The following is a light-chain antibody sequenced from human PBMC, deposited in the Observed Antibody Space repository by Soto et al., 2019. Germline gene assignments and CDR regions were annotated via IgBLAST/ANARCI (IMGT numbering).Light chain of an antibody. CDR2: SNS. J-gene: IGLJ2*01. V-gene: IGLV1-40*01. CDR3: AAWDDSLNGVV. Sequence: QSVLTQPPSVSGAPGQRVTISCTGSSSNIGAGYDVHWYQQLPGTAPKVVIYSNSNRPSGVPDRFSASKSGTSASLAITGLQSEDEADYYCAAWDDSLNGVVFGGGTKVTVL. CDR1: SSNIGAGYD.